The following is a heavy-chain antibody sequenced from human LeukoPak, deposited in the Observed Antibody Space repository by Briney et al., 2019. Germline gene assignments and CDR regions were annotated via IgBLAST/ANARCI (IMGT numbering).Heavy chain of an antibody. J-gene: IGHJ4*02. CDR2: INHSGST. V-gene: IGHV4-34*01. CDR3: AGVFGDFNY. CDR1: GGSFSGYY. Sequence: SETLSLTCAVYGGSFSGYYWSWIRQPPGKGLEWIGEINHSGSTNYNPSLKSRVTISVDTSKNQFSLKLSSVTAADTAVYYCAGVFGDFNYWGQGTLVAVSS. D-gene: IGHD3-10*02.